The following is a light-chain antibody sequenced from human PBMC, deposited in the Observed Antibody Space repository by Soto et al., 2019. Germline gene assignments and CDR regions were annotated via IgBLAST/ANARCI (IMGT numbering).Light chain of an antibody. CDR3: QQLNSYPPT. CDR2: AAS. V-gene: IGKV1-9*01. CDR1: QGISSY. Sequence: DIQLTQSPSFLSASVGDRVTITCRASQGISSYLAWYQQKPGKAPKLLIYAASTLQSVVPSRFSGSGSGTEFTLTISSLQPEDFATYYCQQLNSYPPTFGGGTKVEIK. J-gene: IGKJ4*01.